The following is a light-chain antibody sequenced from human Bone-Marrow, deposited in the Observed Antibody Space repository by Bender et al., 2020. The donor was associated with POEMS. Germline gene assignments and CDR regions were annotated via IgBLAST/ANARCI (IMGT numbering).Light chain of an antibody. J-gene: IGLJ2*01. CDR3: VAWEDSLIGPL. V-gene: IGLV1-44*01. CDR2: NNS. Sequence: QFVLTQSPSASGTLGQRVAISCSGGSSNVGSNTVNWYQQVPGAAPKLLIFNNSQRPSGVSDRFSGSKSGTSATLAISGLQPEDEGDYYCVAWEDSLIGPLFGGGTKLTVV. CDR1: SSNVGSNT.